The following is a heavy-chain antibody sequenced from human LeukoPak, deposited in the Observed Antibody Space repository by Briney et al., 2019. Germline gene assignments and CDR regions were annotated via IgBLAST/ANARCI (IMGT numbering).Heavy chain of an antibody. CDR1: GFTFSSYE. J-gene: IGHJ4*02. CDR2: ISSSGSTI. V-gene: IGHV3-48*03. D-gene: IGHD1-26*01. Sequence: PGGSLRLSCAASGFTFSSYEMNWVRQAPGKGLEWVSYISSSGSTIYYADSVKGRFTISRDNAKNSLHLQMNSLRAEDTAVYYCARDQKVGEPSGFDYWGQGTLVTVSS. CDR3: ARDQKVGEPSGFDY.